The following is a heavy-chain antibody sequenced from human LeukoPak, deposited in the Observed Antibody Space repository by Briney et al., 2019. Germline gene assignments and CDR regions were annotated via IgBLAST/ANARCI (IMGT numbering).Heavy chain of an antibody. V-gene: IGHV3-48*02. D-gene: IGHD3-3*01. CDR2: ISSSSSTI. Sequence: GGSLRLSCAASGFTFSSYAMSWVRQAPGKGLEWVSYISSSSSTIYYADSVKGRFTISRDNAKNSLYLQMNSLRDEDTAVYYCARVPHPDFWSGRNWFDPWGQGTLVTVSS. J-gene: IGHJ5*02. CDR3: ARVPHPDFWSGRNWFDP. CDR1: GFTFSSYA.